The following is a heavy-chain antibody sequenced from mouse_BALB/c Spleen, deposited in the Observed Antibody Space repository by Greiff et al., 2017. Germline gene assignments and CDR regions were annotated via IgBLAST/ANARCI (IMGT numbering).Heavy chain of an antibody. J-gene: IGHJ3*01. D-gene: IGHD2-10*02. CDR2: IWAGGST. CDR3: ARDRYGNPWGFAY. Sequence: QVQLKESGPGLVAPSQSLSITCTVSGFSLTSYGVHWVRQPPGKGLEWLGVIWAGGSTNYNSALMSRLSISKDNSKSQVFLKMNSLQTDDTAMYYCARDRYGNPWGFAYWGQGTLVTVSA. V-gene: IGHV2-9*02. CDR1: GFSLTSYG.